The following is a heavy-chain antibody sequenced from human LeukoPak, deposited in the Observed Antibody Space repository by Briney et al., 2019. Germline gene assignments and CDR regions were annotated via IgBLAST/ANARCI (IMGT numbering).Heavy chain of an antibody. V-gene: IGHV1-2*06. CDR3: ALTFFVPTRRFGGSDY. D-gene: IGHD3-10*01. CDR2: INPNSGGT. Sequence: ASVKVSCKASGYTFTGYYMHWVRQAPGQGLEWMGRINPNSGGTNYAQKFQGRVTMTRDTSISTAYLELSRLRSDDTAVYYCALTFFVPTRRFGGSDYWVQGTLATVSS. CDR1: GYTFTGYY. J-gene: IGHJ4*02.